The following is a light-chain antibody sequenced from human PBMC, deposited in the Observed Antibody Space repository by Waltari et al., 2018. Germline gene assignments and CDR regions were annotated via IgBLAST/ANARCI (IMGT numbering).Light chain of an antibody. CDR2: EGT. J-gene: IGLJ3*02. Sequence: QSALTQPASVSGSPGQSITISCTGPRSDLGSVPWYQHHPGMAPKLMIYEGTKRPSGLSNRFSGSKSGNTASLTISGLQAEDDADYYCCSFAGGSSWVFGGGTKVTVL. V-gene: IGLV2-23*01. CDR3: CSFAGGSSWV. CDR1: RSDLGS.